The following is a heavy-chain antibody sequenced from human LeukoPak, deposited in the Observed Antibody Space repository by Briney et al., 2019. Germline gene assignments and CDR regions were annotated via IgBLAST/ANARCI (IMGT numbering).Heavy chain of an antibody. V-gene: IGHV1-8*03. Sequence: ASVKVSCKASGGTFSSYAISWVRQAPGQGLEWVGWMNPNSGNTGYAQKFQGRVTITRNTSISTAYMELSSLRSEDTAVYYCVRGAGATISYYYYYMDVWGKGTTVTVSS. J-gene: IGHJ6*03. CDR3: VRGAGATISYYYYYMDV. CDR1: GGTFSSYA. CDR2: MNPNSGNT. D-gene: IGHD1-26*01.